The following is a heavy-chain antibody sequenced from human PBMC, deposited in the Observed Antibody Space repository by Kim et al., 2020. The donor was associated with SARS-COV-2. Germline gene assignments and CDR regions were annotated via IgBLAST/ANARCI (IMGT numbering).Heavy chain of an antibody. CDR3: ARAGQWLSLYYYGMDF. CDR1: GFTFSYYS. Sequence: GGSLRLSCAASGFTFSYYSMNWVRQAPGKGLEWVSYISSSSSPIYYADSVKGRFTVSSDNAKNSLYLQMNSLSDEDTAVYYCARAGQWLSLYYYGMDFWG. V-gene: IGHV3-48*02. CDR2: ISSSSSPI. J-gene: IGHJ6*01. D-gene: IGHD6-19*01.